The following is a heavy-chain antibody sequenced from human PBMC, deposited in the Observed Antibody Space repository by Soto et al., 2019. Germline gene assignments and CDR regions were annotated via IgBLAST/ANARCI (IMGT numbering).Heavy chain of an antibody. CDR3: ARDYYDFWSVPYYYYYYMDV. Sequence: PGGSLRLSCATSGFTFSSYWMSWVRQAPGKGLEWVANIKQDGSEKYYVDSVKGRFTISRDNAKNSLYLQMNSLRAEDTAVYYWARDYYDFWSVPYYYYYYMDVWGKGTTVTVSS. J-gene: IGHJ6*03. CDR2: IKQDGSEK. CDR1: GFTFSSYW. D-gene: IGHD3-3*01. V-gene: IGHV3-7*01.